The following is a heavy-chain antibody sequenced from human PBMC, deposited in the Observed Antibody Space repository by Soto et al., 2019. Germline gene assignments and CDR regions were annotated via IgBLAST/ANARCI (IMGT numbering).Heavy chain of an antibody. J-gene: IGHJ4*02. CDR1: GGSISSSSYY. CDR3: ARRSSSWYFGIDY. D-gene: IGHD6-13*01. Sequence: SETLSLTCTVSGGSISSSSYYWGWIRQPPGKGLEWIGSIYYSGSTYYNPSLKSRVTISVDTSKNQFSLKLSSVTAADTAVYYCARRSSSWYFGIDYWGQGTLVTVSS. CDR2: IYYSGST. V-gene: IGHV4-39*01.